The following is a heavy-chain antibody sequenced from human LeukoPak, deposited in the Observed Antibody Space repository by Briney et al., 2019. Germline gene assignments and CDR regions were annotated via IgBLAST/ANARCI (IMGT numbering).Heavy chain of an antibody. CDR2: IRHKPNSYTT. D-gene: IGHD2-15*01. J-gene: IGHJ4*02. CDR1: GFTCSDHF. Sequence: PGGSLRRYCAASGFTCSDHFMDRVRQAPGKGLEWVASIRHKPNSYTTEYGASVKGRFTISRDDSKTSLYLQMSSLKTEDTAVYRCARSDCDGGSCWLYWGQGTLVTVSA. V-gene: IGHV3-72*01. CDR3: ARSDCDGGSCWLY.